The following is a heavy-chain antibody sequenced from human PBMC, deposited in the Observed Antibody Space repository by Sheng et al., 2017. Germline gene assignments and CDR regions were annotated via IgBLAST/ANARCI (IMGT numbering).Heavy chain of an antibody. CDR1: GGTFSSYA. Sequence: QVQLVQSGAEVKKPGSSVKVSCKASGGTFSSYAISWVRQAPGQGLEWMGGIIPILGIANYAQKFQGRVTITADKSTSTAYMELSSLRSEDTAVYYCARGWVQRQLDRKDLDYYYYYYMDVWGKGTTVTVSS. D-gene: IGHD6-13*01. CDR3: ARGWVQRQLDRKDLDYYYYYYMDV. V-gene: IGHV1-69*04. CDR2: IIPILGIA. J-gene: IGHJ6*03.